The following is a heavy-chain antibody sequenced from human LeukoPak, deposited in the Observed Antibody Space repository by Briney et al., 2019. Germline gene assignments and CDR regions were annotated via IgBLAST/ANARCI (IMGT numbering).Heavy chain of an antibody. J-gene: IGHJ4*02. V-gene: IGHV4-34*01. Sequence: SETLSLTCAVYGGSFSGYYWSWIRQPPGKGLEWIGEINHSGSTNYNPPLKSRVTISVDTSKNQFSLKLSSVTAADTAVYYCARGLLFGGYYFDYWGQGTLVTVSS. CDR2: INHSGST. CDR1: GGSFSGYY. CDR3: ARGLLFGGYYFDY. D-gene: IGHD3-10*02.